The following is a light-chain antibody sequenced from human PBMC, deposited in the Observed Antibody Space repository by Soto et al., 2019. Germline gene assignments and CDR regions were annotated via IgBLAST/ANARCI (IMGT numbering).Light chain of an antibody. J-gene: IGKJ1*01. V-gene: IGKV1-27*01. CDR2: GAT. Sequence: DIQMTQSPSSLSASVGDRVTITCRASQDISNYLAWYQQKPGKVPKLLIHGATTLQSGVPSRFGGSGSGTDFTLTISSLQPEDVATYYCQEYNNAPRTFGQGTKVEIK. CDR3: QEYNNAPRT. CDR1: QDISNY.